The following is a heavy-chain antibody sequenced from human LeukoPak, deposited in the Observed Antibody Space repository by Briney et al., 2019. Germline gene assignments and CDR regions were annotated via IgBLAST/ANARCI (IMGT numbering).Heavy chain of an antibody. D-gene: IGHD5-12*01. CDR2: INHSGST. CDR3: ARGLITRGYSGYDERGFDY. J-gene: IGHJ4*02. CDR1: GGSFSGYY. V-gene: IGHV4-34*01. Sequence: SETLSLTRAVYGGSFSGYYWSWIRQPPGKGLEWIGEINHSGSTNYNPSLKSRVTISVDTSKNQFSLKLSSVTAADTAVYYCARGLITRGYSGYDERGFDYWGQGTLVTVSS.